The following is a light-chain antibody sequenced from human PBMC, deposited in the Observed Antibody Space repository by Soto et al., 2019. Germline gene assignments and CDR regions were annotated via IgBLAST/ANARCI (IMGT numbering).Light chain of an antibody. CDR2: GNS. CDR3: QSYDSSLSGHVV. CDR1: SSNIGAGYD. V-gene: IGLV1-40*01. Sequence: QPVLTQPPSVSGAPGQRVTISCTGSSSNIGAGYDVHWYQQLPGTAPKLLIYGNSNRPSGVPDRFSGSKSGTSASLAITGLQAEYEADYYCQSYDSSLSGHVVFGEGTKLTVL. J-gene: IGLJ2*01.